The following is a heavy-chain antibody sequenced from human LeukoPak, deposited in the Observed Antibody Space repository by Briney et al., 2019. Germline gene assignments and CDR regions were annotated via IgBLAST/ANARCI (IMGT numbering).Heavy chain of an antibody. CDR3: ARGITIYGVMIIYFDS. CDR1: GYTFTDYY. CDR2: IKPDGGDT. V-gene: IGHV1-2*02. D-gene: IGHD3-3*01. J-gene: IGHJ4*02. Sequence: ASVKVSCKASGYTFTDYYLHWVRQAPGHGLEWMGWIKPDGGDTTYAQRLQGRVTMTRDTSISTAYMELTNLSSDDTAVYYCARGITIYGVMIIYFDSWGQGILVTVSS.